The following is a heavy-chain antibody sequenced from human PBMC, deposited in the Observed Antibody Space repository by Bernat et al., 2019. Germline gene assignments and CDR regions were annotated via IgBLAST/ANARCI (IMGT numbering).Heavy chain of an antibody. CDR2: IYYSGST. Sequence: QVQLQESGPGLVKPSETLSLTCTVSGGSISSYYWSWIRQPPGKGLEWIGYIYYSGSTNYNPSLKSRVTISVDTSKNQFSLKLSSVTAADTAVYYCARDGDYAGWYVDLWGRGTLVTVSS. J-gene: IGHJ2*01. V-gene: IGHV4-59*01. CDR3: ARDGDYAGWYVDL. CDR1: GGSISSYY. D-gene: IGHD4-17*01.